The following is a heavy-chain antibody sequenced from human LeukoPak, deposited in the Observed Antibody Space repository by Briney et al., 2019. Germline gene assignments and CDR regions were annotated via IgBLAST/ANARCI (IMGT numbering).Heavy chain of an antibody. D-gene: IGHD6-13*01. CDR2: ISAYNGNT. CDR1: GYTFTSYG. V-gene: IGHV1-18*01. J-gene: IGHJ5*02. Sequence: ASVKVSCKASGYTFTSYGISWVRQAPGQGLEWMGWISAYNGNTNYAQKLQGRVTMTTDTSMSTAYMELRSLRSDDTAVYYCARAVSVAAAGNWFDPWGQGTLVTVSS. CDR3: ARAVSVAAAGNWFDP.